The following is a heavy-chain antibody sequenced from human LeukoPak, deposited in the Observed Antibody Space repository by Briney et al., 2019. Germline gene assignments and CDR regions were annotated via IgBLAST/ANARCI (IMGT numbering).Heavy chain of an antibody. Sequence: TAGGSLRLSCAASGFTFSSYSMNWVRQAPGKGLEWVSSISSSSSYIYYADSVKGRFTISRDNAKNSLYLQMNSLRAEDTAVYYCARGESSSWYLDYWGQGTLVTVSS. CDR2: ISSSSSYI. CDR3: ARGESSSWYLDY. J-gene: IGHJ4*02. CDR1: GFTFSSYS. V-gene: IGHV3-21*01. D-gene: IGHD6-13*01.